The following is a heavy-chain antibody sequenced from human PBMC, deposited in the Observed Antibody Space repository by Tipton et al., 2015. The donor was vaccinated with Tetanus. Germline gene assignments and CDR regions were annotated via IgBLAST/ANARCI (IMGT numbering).Heavy chain of an antibody. CDR1: GFTFSDSA. Sequence: SLRLSCAASGFTFSDSAMNWVRQAPGKGLEWVSAISGSGGSTYYADSVKGRFTISRDNSKNTLYLQMNSLRAEDTAVYYCAKDGYYGSNYYYGMDVWGQGTTVTVSS. J-gene: IGHJ6*02. V-gene: IGHV3-23*01. D-gene: IGHD3-10*01. CDR3: AKDGYYGSNYYYGMDV. CDR2: ISGSGGST.